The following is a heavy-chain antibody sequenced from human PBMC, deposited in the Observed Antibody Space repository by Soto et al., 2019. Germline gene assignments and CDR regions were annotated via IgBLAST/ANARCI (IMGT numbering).Heavy chain of an antibody. CDR1: GLTFSSYW. Sequence: PGGSLRLSCAASGLTFSSYWMHWVRQAPGKGLVWVSRINSDGRSATYADSVKGRFTISRDNAKNTLYLQMNSLRAEDTAVYYCARDQPGYSYGYGLGYWGQGTLVTVSS. J-gene: IGHJ4*02. CDR3: ARDQPGYSYGYGLGY. CDR2: INSDGRSA. D-gene: IGHD5-18*01. V-gene: IGHV3-74*01.